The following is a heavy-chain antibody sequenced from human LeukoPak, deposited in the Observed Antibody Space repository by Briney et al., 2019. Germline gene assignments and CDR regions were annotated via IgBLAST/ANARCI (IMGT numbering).Heavy chain of an antibody. CDR1: GYTFTNYG. Sequence: GASVKVSCKASGYTFTNYGISWVRQAPGQGLEWMGWISAFNGNTNYAQKLQGRVTMTTDTSTSTAYMELRGLRPDDTAVYYCARGAAAGRFFYYYGMDVWGQGTTVTVSS. D-gene: IGHD6-13*01. CDR2: ISAFNGNT. CDR3: ARGAAAGRFFYYYGMDV. V-gene: IGHV1-18*01. J-gene: IGHJ6*02.